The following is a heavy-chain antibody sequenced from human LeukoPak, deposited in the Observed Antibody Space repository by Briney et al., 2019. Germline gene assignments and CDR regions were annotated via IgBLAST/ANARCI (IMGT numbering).Heavy chain of an antibody. CDR3: TRLSADDSSGYYYY. CDR2: IRSKANSYAT. V-gene: IGHV3-73*01. Sequence: GGSLKLSCAASGFTFSGSAIHWVRQASGKGLEWVGRIRSKANSYATVCAASVKGRFTISRDDSKNMAYLQMNSLKTEDTAVYYYTRLSADDSSGYYYYWGQGTLVTVSS. D-gene: IGHD3-22*01. CDR1: GFTFSGSA. J-gene: IGHJ4*02.